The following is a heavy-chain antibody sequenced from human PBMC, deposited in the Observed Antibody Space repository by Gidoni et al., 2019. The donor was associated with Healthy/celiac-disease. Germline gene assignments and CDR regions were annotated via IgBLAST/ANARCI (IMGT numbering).Heavy chain of an antibody. V-gene: IGHV3-53*01. J-gene: IGHJ6*02. CDR1: GFTVSSNY. D-gene: IGHD5-18*01. CDR2: IYSGGST. Sequence: EVQLVESGGGLIQPGGSLRLSCAASGFTVSSNYISWVRQAPGKGLEWVSVIYSGGSTYYADSVKGRFTISRDNSKNTLYLQMNSLRAEDTAVYYCARDGDRSYGYESSYYYYGMDVWGQGTTVTVSS. CDR3: ARDGDRSYGYESSYYYYGMDV.